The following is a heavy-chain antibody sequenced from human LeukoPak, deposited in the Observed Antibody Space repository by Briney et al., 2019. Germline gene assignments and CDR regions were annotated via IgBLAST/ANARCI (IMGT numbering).Heavy chain of an antibody. J-gene: IGHJ4*02. CDR2: ISSSSSYI. CDR1: GFTFSSYS. D-gene: IGHD3-3*01. CDR3: AVSGVSTIAFDY. V-gene: IGHV3-21*01. Sequence: GGSLRLSCAASGFTFSSYSMNWVRQAPGKGLEWVSSISSSSSYIYYADSVKGRFTISRDNSKNSLYLQMNSLRAEDTAVYYCAVSGVSTIAFDYWGQGTLVTVSS.